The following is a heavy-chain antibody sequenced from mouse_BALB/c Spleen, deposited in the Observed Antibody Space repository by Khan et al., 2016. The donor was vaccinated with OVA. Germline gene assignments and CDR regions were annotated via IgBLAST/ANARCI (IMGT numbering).Heavy chain of an antibody. D-gene: IGHD1-1*01. Sequence: VQLQESGPGLVAPSQTLSITCTVSGFSLTSYGVHWVRQPPGKGLEWLGVIWAGGSTNHNSALMSRLSISKNNSKTQVFLKINNLQTDDTAMYYCARALYYGAWFAYWGQGTLVTGSA. CDR2: IWAGGST. V-gene: IGHV2-9*02. CDR1: GFSLTSYG. J-gene: IGHJ3*01. CDR3: ARALYYGAWFAY.